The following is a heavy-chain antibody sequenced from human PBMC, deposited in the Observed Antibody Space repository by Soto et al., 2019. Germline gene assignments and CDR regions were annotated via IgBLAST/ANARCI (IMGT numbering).Heavy chain of an antibody. CDR3: ARVPDRRGFYLFDY. CDR2: IIPLSGTT. J-gene: IGHJ4*02. CDR1: GVTFSNHA. V-gene: IGHV1-69*01. Sequence: QVPLLQYGAEVRKPGSAVKVSCKASGVTFSNHAVSWVRQAPGQGPEWMGGIIPLSGTTNYVQKFQGRVTITAAESMTTTYIELSSLRYEDTAVYYCARVPDRRGFYLFDYWVQGTLVTVSS. D-gene: IGHD3-22*01.